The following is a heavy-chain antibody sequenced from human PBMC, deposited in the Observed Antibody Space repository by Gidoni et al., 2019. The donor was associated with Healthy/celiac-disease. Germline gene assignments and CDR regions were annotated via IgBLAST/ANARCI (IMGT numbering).Heavy chain of an antibody. CDR2: IKSKTDGGTT. Sequence: EVQLVESGGGLVKPGGSLRLSCAASGFTFRNAWMSWVRQAPGKGLEWVGRIKSKTDGGTTDYAAPVKGRFTISRDDSKNTLYLQMNSLKTEDTAVYYCTTHLKRIAAAEDYWGQGTLVTVSS. V-gene: IGHV3-15*01. J-gene: IGHJ4*02. CDR3: TTHLKRIAAAEDY. D-gene: IGHD6-13*01. CDR1: GFTFRNAW.